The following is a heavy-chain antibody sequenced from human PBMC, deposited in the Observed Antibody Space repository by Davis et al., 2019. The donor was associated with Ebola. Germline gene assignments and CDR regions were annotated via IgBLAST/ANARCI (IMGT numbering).Heavy chain of an antibody. J-gene: IGHJ6*04. Sequence: ASVKVSCKASGYTFTNYYVHWVRQAHGQGLEWMGIINPGGGGTSYAQRFQGRVTMTRDTSTSTVYMELSSLSSEDTAVYYCARDPKLDGMDVWGKGTTVIVSS. D-gene: IGHD6-13*01. CDR1: GYTFTNYY. CDR2: INPGGGGT. V-gene: IGHV1-46*01. CDR3: ARDPKLDGMDV.